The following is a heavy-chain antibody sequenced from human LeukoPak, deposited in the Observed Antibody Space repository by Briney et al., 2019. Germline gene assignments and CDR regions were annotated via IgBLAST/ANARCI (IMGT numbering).Heavy chain of an antibody. D-gene: IGHD2/OR15-2a*01. CDR3: AKDSAKKYDDY. J-gene: IGHJ4*02. CDR1: GSGFIFSNYG. CDR2: ISGSDGST. Sequence: GGSLRLSCAASGSGFIFSNYGMRWVRQAPGKGLEWVSGISGSDGSTNYADSVKGRFTISRENSKNTLYLQMNSLRAEDTAVYYCAKDSAKKYDDYWGQGTLVTVSS. V-gene: IGHV3-23*01.